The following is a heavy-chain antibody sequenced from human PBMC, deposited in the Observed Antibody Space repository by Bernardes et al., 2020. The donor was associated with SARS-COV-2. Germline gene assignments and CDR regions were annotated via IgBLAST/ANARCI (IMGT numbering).Heavy chain of an antibody. D-gene: IGHD3-10*01. V-gene: IGHV1-24*01. CDR2: FDPEDGET. CDR1: GYTLTELS. J-gene: IGHJ6*02. Sequence: ASVKVPCKVSGYTLTELSMHWVRQAPGKGLEWMGGFDPEDGETIYAQKFQGRVTMTEDTSTDTAYMELSSLRSEDTAVYYCATAPVVRGVITQSPLYYYYYYGMDVWGQGTTVTVSS. CDR3: ATAPVVRGVITQSPLYYYYYYGMDV.